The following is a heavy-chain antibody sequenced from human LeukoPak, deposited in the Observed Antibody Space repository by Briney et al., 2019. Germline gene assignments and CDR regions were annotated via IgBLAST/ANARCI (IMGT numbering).Heavy chain of an antibody. V-gene: IGHV1-2*04. CDR3: ARESEIRGYCSSTSCYWH. J-gene: IGHJ1*01. Sequence: ASVKVSCKASGYTFTGYYMHWVRQAPGQGLEWMGWINPNSGGTNYAQKFQGWVTMTRDTSISTAYMELSRLRSEDTAVYYCARESEIRGYCSSTSCYWHWGQGTLVTVSS. CDR2: INPNSGGT. D-gene: IGHD2-2*01. CDR1: GYTFTGYY.